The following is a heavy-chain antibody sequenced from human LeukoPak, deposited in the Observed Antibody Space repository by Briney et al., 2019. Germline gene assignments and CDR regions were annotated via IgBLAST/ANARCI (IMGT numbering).Heavy chain of an antibody. V-gene: IGHV3-23*01. Sequence: GGSLRLSCAASGFTFSSYTMSWVRQAPGKGLEWVSTITTSDGNTYYADSVKGRFTISRDASKSTVSLQMNSLRAEDTAIYYCARGSSPDYWGQGTLVTVSS. J-gene: IGHJ4*02. D-gene: IGHD2-15*01. CDR3: ARGSSPDY. CDR1: GFTFSSYT. CDR2: ITTSDGNT.